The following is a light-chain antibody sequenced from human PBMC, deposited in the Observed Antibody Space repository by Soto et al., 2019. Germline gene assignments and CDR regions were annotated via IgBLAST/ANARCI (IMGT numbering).Light chain of an antibody. J-gene: IGKJ1*01. V-gene: IGKV2-30*02. CDR1: QSLVHSDGNTY. CDR2: RVS. CDR3: MQGKYRRT. Sequence: DIVMTQSPLSLPVTLGQPASISCRSSQSLVHSDGNTYLNWFLQRPGQSPRRLIYRVSNRDSGVPDRFSGSGSGTDFTLRISRVEAEDVGVYYCMQGKYRRTLGQGTKVDIK.